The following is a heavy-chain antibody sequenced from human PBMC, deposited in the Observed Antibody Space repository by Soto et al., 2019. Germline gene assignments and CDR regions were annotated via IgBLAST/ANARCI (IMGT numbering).Heavy chain of an antibody. CDR1: GYTFTSYD. J-gene: IGHJ6*02. CDR3: ASPYDSSGYHPDYYYYGMDV. D-gene: IGHD3-22*01. CDR2: MNPNSGNT. Sequence: ASVKVSCKASGYTFTSYDINWVRQATGQGLEWMGWMNPNSGNTGYAQKFQGRVTMTRNTSMSTAYMELSSLRSEDTAVYYCASPYDSSGYHPDYYYYGMDVWGQGTTVTVSS. V-gene: IGHV1-8*01.